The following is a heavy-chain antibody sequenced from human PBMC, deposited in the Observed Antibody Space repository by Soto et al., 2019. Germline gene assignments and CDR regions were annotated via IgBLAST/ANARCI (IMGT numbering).Heavy chain of an antibody. J-gene: IGHJ4*02. CDR3: AREGRSLLPDY. CDR2: INHSGST. Sequence: SETLSLTCAVYGGSLSGYYWTWIRQPPGKRMECIGEINHSGSTNDNPSLRRRVTISVDLSKNQFSLKLSSVSAADTAVYYCAREGRSLLPDYWGQRTLVTGSS. D-gene: IGHD1-26*01. V-gene: IGHV4-34*01. CDR1: GGSLSGYY.